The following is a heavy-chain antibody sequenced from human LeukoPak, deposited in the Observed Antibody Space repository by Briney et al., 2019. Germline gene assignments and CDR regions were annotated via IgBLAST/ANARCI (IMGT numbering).Heavy chain of an antibody. CDR3: AREHTVEYYFDY. CDR1: GFTFDDYD. J-gene: IGHJ4*02. CDR2: INSDGNSI. D-gene: IGHD4-23*01. V-gene: IGHV3-74*01. Sequence: GGSLRLSCAASGFTFDDYDMSWVRQAPGKGLVWVSRINSDGNSISYADSVKGRFTISRDNAKNTLYLQMNSLRAEDTAVYYCAREHTVEYYFDYWGQGTLVTVSS.